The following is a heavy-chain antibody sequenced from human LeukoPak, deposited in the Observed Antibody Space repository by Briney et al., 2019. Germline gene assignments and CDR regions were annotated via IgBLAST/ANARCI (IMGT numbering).Heavy chain of an antibody. CDR3: ARAWAAAGN. V-gene: IGHV3-64*01. D-gene: IGHD6-13*01. J-gene: IGHJ4*02. CDR1: GFTFSSYA. CDR2: VSSNGGST. Sequence: GGSLRLSCAASGFTFSSYAMHWVRQAPGKGLEYVSAVSSNGGSTYYANSVKGRFTISRDNSKNTLYLQMGSLRAEDMAVYYCARAWAAAGNWGQGTLVTVSS.